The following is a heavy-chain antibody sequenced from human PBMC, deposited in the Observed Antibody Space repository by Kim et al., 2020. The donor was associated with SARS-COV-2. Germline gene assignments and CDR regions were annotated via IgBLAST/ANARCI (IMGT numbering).Heavy chain of an antibody. CDR1: NFAFSNYG. J-gene: IGHJ4*02. Sequence: GGSLRLSCAATNFAFSNYGMHWVRQAPGKGLEWVAFMSYDERKEYSAASVKGRFSISRHNSRTTLFLQMNSLRPEDTAMYYCARGTRKVAGLTVTALRALDYWGQGTLVIVSS. CDR2: MSYDERKE. V-gene: IGHV3-30*03. CDR3: ARGTRKVAGLTVTALRALDY. D-gene: IGHD2-21*02.